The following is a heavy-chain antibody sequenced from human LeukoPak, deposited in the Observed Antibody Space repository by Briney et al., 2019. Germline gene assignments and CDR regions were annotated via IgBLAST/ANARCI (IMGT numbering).Heavy chain of an antibody. J-gene: IGHJ4*02. CDR2: IKEDGGVT. CDR1: GFTFSSYA. Sequence: GGSLRLSCAASGFTFSSYAMSWVRQAPGKGLEWLANIKEDGGVTNYVDSVKGRFTISRDNAKNSLSLQMNSLRDEDTALYYCARDSGYDAFDYWGQGTLVTVSS. D-gene: IGHD5-12*01. CDR3: ARDSGYDAFDY. V-gene: IGHV3-7*05.